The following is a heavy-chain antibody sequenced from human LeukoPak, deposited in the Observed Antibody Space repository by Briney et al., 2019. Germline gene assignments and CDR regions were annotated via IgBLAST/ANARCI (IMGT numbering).Heavy chain of an antibody. Sequence: SQTLSLTCAVSGGSISSGGYSWSWIRQPPGKGLEWIGYIYHSGSTYYNPSLKSRVTISVDRSKNQFSLKLSSVTAADTAVYYCARGGARFIAAAGTPWFDPWGQGTLVTVSS. J-gene: IGHJ5*02. CDR1: GGSISSGGYS. CDR3: ARGGARFIAAAGTPWFDP. CDR2: IYHSGST. D-gene: IGHD6-13*01. V-gene: IGHV4-30-2*01.